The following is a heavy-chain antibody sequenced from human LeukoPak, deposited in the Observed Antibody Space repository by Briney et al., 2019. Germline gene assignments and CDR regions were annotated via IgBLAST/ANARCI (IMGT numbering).Heavy chain of an antibody. V-gene: IGHV3-48*01. J-gene: IGHJ4*02. CDR3: ARVMSMVRGVIDY. Sequence: GGSLRLPCAASGFTFSSYSMNWVRQAPGKGLEWVSYISSSSSTIYYADSVKGRFTISRDNAKNSLYLQMNSLRAEDTAVYYCARVMSMVRGVIDYWGQGTLVTVSS. CDR2: ISSSSSTI. CDR1: GFTFSSYS. D-gene: IGHD3-10*01.